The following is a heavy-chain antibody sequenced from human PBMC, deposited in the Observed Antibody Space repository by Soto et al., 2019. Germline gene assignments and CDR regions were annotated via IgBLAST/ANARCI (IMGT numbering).Heavy chain of an antibody. CDR3: ARGRERWLQSRGNWFDP. J-gene: IGHJ5*02. CDR1: GGSISNYY. D-gene: IGHD5-12*01. CDR2: INHSGST. Sequence: SETLSLTCTVSGGSISNYYWSWIRQPPGKGLEWIGEINHSGSTNYNPSLKSRVTISVDTSKNQFSLKLSSVTAADTAVYYCARGRERWLQSRGNWFDPWGQGTLVTVSS. V-gene: IGHV4-34*01.